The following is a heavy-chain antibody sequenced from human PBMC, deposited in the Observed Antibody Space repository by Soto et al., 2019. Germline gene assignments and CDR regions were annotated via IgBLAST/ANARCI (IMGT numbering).Heavy chain of an antibody. Sequence: QVQLVQSGAEVKKPGASVKVSCKASGYTFTSYDINWVRQATGQGLEWMGWMNPNSGNTGYAQKFQGRVTMTRNTTISTAYMELSSLRSDDTAVYYCARDHSSGWYGPYYYYGMDVWGQGATVTVSS. CDR1: GYTFTSYD. CDR3: ARDHSSGWYGPYYYYGMDV. D-gene: IGHD6-19*01. J-gene: IGHJ6*02. V-gene: IGHV1-8*01. CDR2: MNPNSGNT.